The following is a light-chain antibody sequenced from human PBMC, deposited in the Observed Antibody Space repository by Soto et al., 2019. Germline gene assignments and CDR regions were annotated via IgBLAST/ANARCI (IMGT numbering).Light chain of an antibody. J-gene: IGKJ4*01. CDR1: QSISSW. CDR3: LQYFTYPFT. CDR2: GGS. V-gene: IGKV1-5*03. Sequence: TQSPSTLSASVGDRVTITCRASQSISSWLAWYQQKPGKAPKILIYGGSSLESGVPSRFSGSGSGAEFTLTIDSLQPDDFATYYCLQYFTYPFTFGGGTKV.